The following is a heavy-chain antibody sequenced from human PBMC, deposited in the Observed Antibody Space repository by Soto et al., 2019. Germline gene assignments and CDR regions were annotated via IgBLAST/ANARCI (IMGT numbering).Heavy chain of an antibody. V-gene: IGHV6-1*01. J-gene: IGHJ4*02. Sequence: SQTLSLTCAISGDSVSSNSAAWNWIRQSPSRGLEWLGRTYYRSKWYNEYAVSVKRRITINPDTSKNQFSLQLNSVTPEDTAVYYCARSEQWLRLSYFDYWGQGTLVTVSS. CDR2: TYYRSKWYN. CDR3: ARSEQWLRLSYFDY. D-gene: IGHD5-12*01. CDR1: GDSVSSNSAA.